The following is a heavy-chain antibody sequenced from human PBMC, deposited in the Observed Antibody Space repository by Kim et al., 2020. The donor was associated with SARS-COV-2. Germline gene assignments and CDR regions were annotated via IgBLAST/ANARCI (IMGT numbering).Heavy chain of an antibody. CDR1: GGSISSSSYY. J-gene: IGHJ4*02. CDR2: IYYSGST. Sequence: SETLSLTCTVSGGSISSSSYYWGWIRQPPGKGLEWIGSIYYSGSTYYNPSLKSRVTISVDTSKNQFSLKLSSVTAADTAVYYCARGLVGVGGYNFFYWGQGTLVTVSS. V-gene: IGHV4-39*07. D-gene: IGHD5-12*01. CDR3: ARGLVGVGGYNFFY.